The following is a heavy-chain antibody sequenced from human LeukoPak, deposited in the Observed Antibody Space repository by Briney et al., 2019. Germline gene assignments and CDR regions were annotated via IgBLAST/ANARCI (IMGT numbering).Heavy chain of an antibody. CDR2: INPAGGGT. Sequence: ASVKVSCKASGYTFTDYYIHWVRQAPGQGLEWLGWINPAGGGTNYAQNFQGRVTMTSDTSISTAYMELSRLRSDDTAVYYCARELLWFGELSQSFDYWGQGTLVTVSS. CDR3: ARELLWFGELSQSFDY. J-gene: IGHJ4*02. V-gene: IGHV1-2*02. D-gene: IGHD3-10*01. CDR1: GYTFTDYY.